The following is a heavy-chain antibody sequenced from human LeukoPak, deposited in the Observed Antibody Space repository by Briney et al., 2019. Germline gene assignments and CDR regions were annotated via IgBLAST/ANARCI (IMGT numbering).Heavy chain of an antibody. V-gene: IGHV3-23*01. CDR1: GFTFSSYA. D-gene: IGHD3-22*01. CDR2: MSGSDGST. J-gene: IGHJ4*02. Sequence: GGSLRVSCAASGFTFSSYAMSWVRQAPGKGLEWVSAMSGSDGSTFYADSVKGRFTVSRDNSKNSLYLQMKSLRAEDTAVYYCAKHFYDSSGYSRWGQGALVTVSS. CDR3: AKHFYDSSGYSR.